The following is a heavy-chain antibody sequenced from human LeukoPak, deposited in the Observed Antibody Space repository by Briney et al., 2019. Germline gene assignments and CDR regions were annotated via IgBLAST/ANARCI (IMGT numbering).Heavy chain of an antibody. V-gene: IGHV1-2*04. J-gene: IGHJ6*02. Sequence: ASVKVSCEASGYTFTGYYMHWVRQAPGQGLEWMGWINPNSGGTNYAQKFQGWVTMTRDTSISTAYMELSRLRSDDTAVYYCARGVRQRYCSSTSCYSGYYGMDVWGQGTTVTVSS. CDR1: GYTFTGYY. D-gene: IGHD2-2*01. CDR2: INPNSGGT. CDR3: ARGVRQRYCSSTSCYSGYYGMDV.